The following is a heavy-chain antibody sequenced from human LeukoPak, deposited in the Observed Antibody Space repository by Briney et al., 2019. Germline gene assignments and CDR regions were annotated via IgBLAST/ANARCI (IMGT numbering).Heavy chain of an antibody. D-gene: IGHD3-3*01. J-gene: IGHJ6*03. V-gene: IGHV3-7*01. CDR1: GFTFSSYW. Sequence: GGSLRLSCAASGFTFSSYWMSWVRQAPGKGLEWVANIKQDGSEKYYVDSVKGRFTISRDNAKNSLYLQMNSLRAEDTAVYYCARDHYDFWSGSYMDVWGKGTTVTVSS. CDR3: ARDHYDFWSGSYMDV. CDR2: IKQDGSEK.